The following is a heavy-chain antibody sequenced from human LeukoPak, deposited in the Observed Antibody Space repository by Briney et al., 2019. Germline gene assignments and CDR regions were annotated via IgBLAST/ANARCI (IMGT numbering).Heavy chain of an antibody. V-gene: IGHV3-66*01. D-gene: IGHD3-10*01. J-gene: IGHJ4*02. CDR3: ARAFQYGSGSHPYSL. Sequence: GGSLRLSCAASGFSVSNNYMSWVRQAPGKGLEGVSGIYDGGGTYYADSVKGRFTISRDNFKNTDYLQVYSLRAEDTAMYYCARAFQYGSGSHPYSLWGQGTVVTVSS. CDR1: GFSVSNNY. CDR2: IYDGGGT.